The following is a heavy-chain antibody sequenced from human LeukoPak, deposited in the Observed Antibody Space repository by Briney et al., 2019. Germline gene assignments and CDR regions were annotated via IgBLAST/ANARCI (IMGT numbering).Heavy chain of an antibody. CDR1: GFTFDDYA. J-gene: IGHJ4*02. D-gene: IGHD6-13*01. CDR2: ISWNSGSI. CDR3: AKDRAAGDYFDY. V-gene: IGHV3-9*01. Sequence: PGRSLRLSCAASGFTFDDYAMHWVRQAPGKGLEWVSGISWNSGSIGYADSVKGRFTISRGNAKNSLYLQMNRLRAEDTALYYCAKDRAAGDYFDYWGQGTLVTVSS.